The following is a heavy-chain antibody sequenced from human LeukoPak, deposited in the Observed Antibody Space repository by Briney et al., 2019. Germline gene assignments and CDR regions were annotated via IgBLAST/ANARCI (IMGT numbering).Heavy chain of an antibody. Sequence: RPGGSLRLSCTASGLTYSSFAMSWVRQAPGKGLEWVSVISGSGDSTYYAGSVKGRFTISRDNSKNTLYLQMNSLRAEDTAVYYCAREGQQLVPGHFDYWGQGTLVTVSS. D-gene: IGHD6-13*01. J-gene: IGHJ4*02. CDR2: ISGSGDST. CDR3: AREGQQLVPGHFDY. CDR1: GLTYSSFA. V-gene: IGHV3-23*01.